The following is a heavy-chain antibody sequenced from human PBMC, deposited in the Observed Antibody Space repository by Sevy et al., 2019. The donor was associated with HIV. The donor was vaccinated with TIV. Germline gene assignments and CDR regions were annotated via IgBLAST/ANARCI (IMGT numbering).Heavy chain of an antibody. V-gene: IGHV3-13*01. Sequence: GGSLRLSCAASGFTFSYYDMHWVRQPTGKGLEWVSGFGIAGDTYYSDSVKGRFTISRENAKNSLYLQMNSLRAGDTAVSYCARKSVSYSHFDYWGQGTLVTVSS. D-gene: IGHD1-26*01. CDR3: ARKSVSYSHFDY. J-gene: IGHJ4*02. CDR2: FGIAGDT. CDR1: GFTFSYYD.